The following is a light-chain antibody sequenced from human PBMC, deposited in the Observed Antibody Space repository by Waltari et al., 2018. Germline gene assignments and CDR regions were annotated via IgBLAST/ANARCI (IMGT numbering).Light chain of an antibody. CDR2: KSS. CDR1: QSIDSW. CDR3: QQYNSYSRT. J-gene: IGKJ1*01. Sequence: DVQMTQSLSTLSASVGDRVTITCRASQSIDSWLAWYQQKPGKAPKLLIYKSSSLESGVPSRFSGSGSGTEFTLTISSLQPDDFAAYYCQQYNSYSRTFGQGTKVEIK. V-gene: IGKV1-5*03.